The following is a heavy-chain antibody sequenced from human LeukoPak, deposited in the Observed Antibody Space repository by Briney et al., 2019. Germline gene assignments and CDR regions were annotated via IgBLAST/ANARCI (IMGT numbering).Heavy chain of an antibody. V-gene: IGHV4-39*07. CDR1: GGSISSSSYY. J-gene: IGHJ6*03. CDR2: IHYSGST. Sequence: SETLSLTCTVSGGSISSSSYYWAWIRQPPGKGLEWIGSIHYSGSTYYNPSLQSRVTISVDTSKNQFSLKLSSATAADTAVYYCARALPLRDQGLSYYYMDVWGKGTTVTISS. CDR3: ARALPLRDQGLSYYYMDV. D-gene: IGHD3-16*01.